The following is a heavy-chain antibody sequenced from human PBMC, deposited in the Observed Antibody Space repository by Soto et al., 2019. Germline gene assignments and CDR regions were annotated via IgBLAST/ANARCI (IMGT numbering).Heavy chain of an antibody. CDR2: IWYDGSNK. J-gene: IGHJ6*02. CDR1: GFTFSSYG. CDR3: ARDEGRGVNYYYYAMDV. D-gene: IGHD2-21*01. V-gene: IGHV3-33*01. Sequence: QVQLVESGGGVVQPGRSLRLSCAASGFTFSSYGMHWVRQAPGKGLEWVAVIWYDGSNKYYADSVKGRFTISRDNSKNTLYLQMNSLRAEDTAVYYCARDEGRGVNYYYYAMDVWGQGTTVTVSS.